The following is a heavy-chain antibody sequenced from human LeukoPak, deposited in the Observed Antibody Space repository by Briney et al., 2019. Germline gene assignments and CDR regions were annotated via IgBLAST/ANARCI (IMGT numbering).Heavy chain of an antibody. Sequence: SETLSLTCAVSGGSISSSNWWSWVRQPPGKGLEWIGEIYHSGSTNYNPSLKSRVTILVDKSKNQFSLKLSSVTAADTAVYYCARRTAVSGGGWFDPWGQGALVTVSS. CDR2: IYHSGST. J-gene: IGHJ5*02. CDR3: ARRTAVSGGGWFDP. V-gene: IGHV4-4*02. CDR1: GGSISSSNW. D-gene: IGHD1-26*01.